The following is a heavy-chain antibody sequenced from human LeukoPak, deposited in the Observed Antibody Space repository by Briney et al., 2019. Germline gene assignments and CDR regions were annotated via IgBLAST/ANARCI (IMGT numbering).Heavy chain of an antibody. D-gene: IGHD3-3*01. Sequence: ASVKVSCKASGYTFTSYAMNWVRQAPGQGLEWMGWINTNTGNPTYAQGFTGRFVFSLDTSVSTAYLQISSLKAEDTAVYYCARGEQLRILECIDYWGQGTLVTVSS. V-gene: IGHV7-4-1*02. J-gene: IGHJ4*02. CDR3: ARGEQLRILECIDY. CDR1: GYTFTSYA. CDR2: INTNTGNP.